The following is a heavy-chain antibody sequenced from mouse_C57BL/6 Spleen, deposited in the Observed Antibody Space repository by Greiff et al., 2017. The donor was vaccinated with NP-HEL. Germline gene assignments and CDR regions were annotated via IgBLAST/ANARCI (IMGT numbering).Heavy chain of an antibody. CDR1: GYTFTSYW. D-gene: IGHD1-1*01. J-gene: IGHJ4*01. Sequence: QVQLQQPGAELVRPGSSVKLSCKASGYTFTSYWMHWVKQRPIQGLEWIGNIDPSDSETHYNQKFKDKATLTVDKSSSTAYMQLSSLTSEDSAVYYCARGAYYYGSYYAMDYWGQGTSVTVSS. CDR2: IDPSDSET. V-gene: IGHV1-52*01. CDR3: ARGAYYYGSYYAMDY.